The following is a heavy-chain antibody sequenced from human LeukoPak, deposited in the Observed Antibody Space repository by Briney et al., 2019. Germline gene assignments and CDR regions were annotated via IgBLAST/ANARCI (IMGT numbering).Heavy chain of an antibody. CDR2: MNPNSGNT. J-gene: IGHJ6*02. CDR1: GYTFTSYD. Sequence: ASVKVSCKASGYTFTSYDINWVRQATGQGLEWMGWMNPNSGNTGYAQKFQGRVTMTRNTSISTAYMELSSLRSEDTAVYYCARGRSGRITIFGVVIESPPGGMDVWGRGTTVTVSS. D-gene: IGHD3-3*01. CDR3: ARGRSGRITIFGVVIESPPGGMDV. V-gene: IGHV1-8*01.